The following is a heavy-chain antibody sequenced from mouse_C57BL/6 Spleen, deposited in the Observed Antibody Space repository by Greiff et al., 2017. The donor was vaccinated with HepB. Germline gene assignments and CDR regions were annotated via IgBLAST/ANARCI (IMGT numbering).Heavy chain of an antibody. CDR3: ANYYDYEGYFDY. J-gene: IGHJ1*03. Sequence: EVKLMESEGGLVQPGSSMKLSCTASGFTFSDYYMAWVRQVPEKGLEWVANINYDGSSTYYLDSLKGRFIISRDNAKNILYLQMSSLKSEDTATYYCANYYDYEGYFDYWGTGTTVTVSS. V-gene: IGHV5-16*01. CDR2: INYDGSST. CDR1: GFTFSDYY. D-gene: IGHD2-4*01.